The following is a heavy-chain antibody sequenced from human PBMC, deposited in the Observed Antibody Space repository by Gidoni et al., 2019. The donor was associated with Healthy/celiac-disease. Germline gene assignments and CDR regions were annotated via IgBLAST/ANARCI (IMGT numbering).Heavy chain of an antibody. D-gene: IGHD3-10*01. CDR2: INPNSGGT. J-gene: IGHJ4*02. Sequence: QVQLVPSGAEVKKPGASVKVSCKASGYTFPGYYMHWVRQAPGQGLEWMGRINPNSGGTNYAQKFQGRVTMTRDTSISTAYMELSRLRSDDTAVYYCARALFVGGPGGWDDYWGQGTLVTVSS. V-gene: IGHV1-2*06. CDR3: ARALFVGGPGGWDDY. CDR1: GYTFPGYY.